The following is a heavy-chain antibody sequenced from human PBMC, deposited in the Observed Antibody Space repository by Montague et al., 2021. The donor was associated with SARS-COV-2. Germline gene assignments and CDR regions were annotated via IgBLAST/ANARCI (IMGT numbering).Heavy chain of an antibody. CDR2: INTGGNT. D-gene: IGHD6-19*01. J-gene: IGHJ5*02. V-gene: IGHV3-53*01. CDR1: GFPVSSNH. Sequence: SLRLSCAASGFPVSSNHMHWVRQAPGKGLEWFSAINTGGNTHYADSVKGRFIISRDQSKNTLELQMNSLRAEDTAVYYCAREANRRYSSTAWFDPWGQGTLVTVSP. CDR3: AREANRRYSSTAWFDP.